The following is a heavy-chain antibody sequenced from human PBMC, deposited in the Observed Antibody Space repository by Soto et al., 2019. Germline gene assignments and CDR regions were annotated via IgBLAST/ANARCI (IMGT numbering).Heavy chain of an antibody. CDR3: AKTIAVAGPRDAFDI. V-gene: IGHV3-9*01. J-gene: IGHJ3*02. D-gene: IGHD6-19*01. CDR1: GFTFDDYA. CDR2: ISWNSGSI. Sequence: GGSLRLSCAASGFTFDDYAMHWVRQAPGKGLEWVSGISWNSGSIGYANSVKGRFTISRDNAKNSLYLQMNSLRAEDTALYYCAKTIAVAGPRDAFDIWGQGTMVTVSS.